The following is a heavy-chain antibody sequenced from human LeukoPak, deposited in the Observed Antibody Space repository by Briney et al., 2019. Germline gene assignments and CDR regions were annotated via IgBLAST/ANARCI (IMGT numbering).Heavy chain of an antibody. CDR1: GFTFDDYA. CDR3: AKGADSSGYYYLGYFQH. CDR2: ISWNSGSI. D-gene: IGHD3-22*01. J-gene: IGHJ1*01. Sequence: GRSLRLSCAASGFTFDDYAMHRVRQAPGKGLEWVSGISWNSGSIGYADSVKGRFTISRDNAKNSLYLQMNSLRAEDTALYYCAKGADSSGYYYLGYFQHWGQGTLVTVSS. V-gene: IGHV3-9*01.